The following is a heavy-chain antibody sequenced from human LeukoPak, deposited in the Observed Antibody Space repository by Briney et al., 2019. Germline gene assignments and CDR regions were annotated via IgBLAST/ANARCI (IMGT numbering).Heavy chain of an antibody. CDR1: GDTFSSYS. D-gene: IGHD2-15*01. J-gene: IGHJ3*02. CDR3: ARYYCSGGSCYPYDAFDI. CDR2: IIPIFGTA. Sequence: TVEVSCKFSGDTFSSYSISWVRHAPGQGLEWVGRIIPIFGTANYAQKLQGRVPINTDESTSTAYMELSSLRSEDTAVYYCARYYCSGGSCYPYDAFDIWGQGTMATVSS. V-gene: IGHV1-69*05.